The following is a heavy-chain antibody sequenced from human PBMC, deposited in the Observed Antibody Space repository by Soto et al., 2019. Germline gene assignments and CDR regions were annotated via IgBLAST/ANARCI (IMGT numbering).Heavy chain of an antibody. V-gene: IGHV7-4-1*01. CDR2: INTNTGNP. D-gene: IGHD3-22*01. CDR1: GYTFTSYA. Sequence: ASVKVSCKASGYTFTSYAMNWVRQAPGQGLEWMGWINTNTGNPTYAQGFTGRFVFSLDTSVSTAYLQICSLKAEDTAVYYCARDQGHWRPLRITIIVVGGGDPFDIWGQGTMVTVSS. J-gene: IGHJ3*02. CDR3: ARDQGHWRPLRITIIVVGGGDPFDI.